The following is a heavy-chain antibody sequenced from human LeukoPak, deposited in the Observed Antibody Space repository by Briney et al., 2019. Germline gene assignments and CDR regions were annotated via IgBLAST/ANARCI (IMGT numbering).Heavy chain of an antibody. CDR3: ASVSGRYYYYYYMDV. CDR1: GYSISSSNW. D-gene: IGHD1-26*01. J-gene: IGHJ6*03. Sequence: SETLSLTCAVSGYSISSSNWWGWIRQPPGKGLEWIGYIYYSGSTNYNPSLKSRVTISVDTSKNQFSLKLSSVTAADTAVYYCASVSGRYYYYYYMDVWGKGTTVTVSS. CDR2: IYYSGST. V-gene: IGHV4-28*01.